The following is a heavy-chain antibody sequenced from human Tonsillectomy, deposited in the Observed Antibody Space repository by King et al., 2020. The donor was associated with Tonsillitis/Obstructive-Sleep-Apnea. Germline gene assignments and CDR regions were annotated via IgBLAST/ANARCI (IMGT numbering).Heavy chain of an antibody. J-gene: IGHJ6*02. CDR2: ISYDGDNK. CDR1: GFTFSNYI. V-gene: IGHV3-30*04. D-gene: IGHD1-26*01. Sequence: VQLVESGGGVVQPGRSLRLSCAASGFTFSNYIMHWVRQAPGKGLEWVAVISYDGDNKYYADSVKGRFTISRDNSKKTLYLQINSLRAEDTAVYYCAKDGYGGAITQEYYSYYGMDVWGQGTTVTVSS. CDR3: AKDGYGGAITQEYYSYYGMDV.